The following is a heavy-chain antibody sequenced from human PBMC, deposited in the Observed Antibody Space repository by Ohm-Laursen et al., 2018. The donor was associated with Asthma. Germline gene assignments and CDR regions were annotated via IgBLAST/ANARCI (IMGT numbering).Heavy chain of an antibody. CDR1: GGSFSGYY. CDR3: ARIDIFYYGSGSYGPFDY. CDR2: INHSGST. V-gene: IGHV4-34*01. J-gene: IGHJ4*02. Sequence: GTLSLTCPVYGGSFSGYYWSWIRQPPGRGLEWIGEINHSGSTNYNPSLKSRVTISVDTSKNQFSLNVSSVTAADTAVYYCARIDIFYYGSGSYGPFDYWGLGTLVTVSS. D-gene: IGHD3-10*01.